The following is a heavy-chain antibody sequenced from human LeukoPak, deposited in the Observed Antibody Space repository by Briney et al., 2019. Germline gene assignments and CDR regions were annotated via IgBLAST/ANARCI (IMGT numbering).Heavy chain of an antibody. Sequence: ASVKVSCKASGYTFTSYGISWVRQAPGQGLEWMGWISAYNGNTNYAQKLQGRVTMTTDTSTSTAYMELRSLRSDDTAVHYCARDRDRITMVRGVIIEYWFDPWGQGTLVTVSS. D-gene: IGHD3-10*01. CDR1: GYTFTSYG. V-gene: IGHV1-18*01. J-gene: IGHJ5*02. CDR2: ISAYNGNT. CDR3: ARDRDRITMVRGVIIEYWFDP.